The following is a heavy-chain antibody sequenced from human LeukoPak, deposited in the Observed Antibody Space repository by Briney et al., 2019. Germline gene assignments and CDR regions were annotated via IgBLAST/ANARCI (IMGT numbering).Heavy chain of an antibody. CDR2: FRYDGSNE. Sequence: PGGSLRLSCAASGFTFNNYVIHWVRQPPGKGLEWVAFFRYDGSNEYYADSVKGRFTFSRDNSKNTLLLQMNSLRAEDTAVYYCASRPTGFDWGPFDYWGQGTLVTVSS. CDR1: GFTFNNYV. D-gene: IGHD5-12*01. V-gene: IGHV3-30*02. J-gene: IGHJ4*02. CDR3: ASRPTGFDWGPFDY.